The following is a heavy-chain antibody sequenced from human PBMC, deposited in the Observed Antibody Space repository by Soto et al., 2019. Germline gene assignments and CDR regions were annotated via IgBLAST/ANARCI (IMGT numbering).Heavy chain of an antibody. D-gene: IGHD3-10*01. V-gene: IGHV4-59*01. J-gene: IGHJ6*02. CDR1: VDSIDTYY. CDR3: ARDFYLFRGAWGLDV. Sequence: QVQLQESGPGLVKPSETLSLTCTFSVDSIDTYYWSWIRQPPGKGLEWIGYIYYSGSTNYNPSLKSRVAISLDKSRHQFSLRLTSVTAADTAVYYCARDFYLFRGAWGLDVWGQGTTVTVSS. CDR2: IYYSGST.